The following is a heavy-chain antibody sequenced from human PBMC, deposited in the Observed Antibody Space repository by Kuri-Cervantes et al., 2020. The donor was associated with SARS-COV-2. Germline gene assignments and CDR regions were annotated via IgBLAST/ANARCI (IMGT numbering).Heavy chain of an antibody. CDR3: ARAGKSKRGTGPKYQLLNNWFDP. CDR2: INRSGST. J-gene: IGHJ5*02. Sequence: GSLRLSCAVYGGSFSGYYWSWIRQPPGKGLEWIGEINRSGSTNYNPSLKSRVTISVDTSKNQFSLKLSSVTAADTAVYYCARAGKSKRGTGPKYQLLNNWFDPWGQGTLVTVSS. D-gene: IGHD2-2*01. CDR1: GGSFSGYY. V-gene: IGHV4-34*01.